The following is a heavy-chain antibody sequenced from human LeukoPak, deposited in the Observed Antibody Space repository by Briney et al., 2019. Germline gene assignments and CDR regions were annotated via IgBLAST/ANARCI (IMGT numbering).Heavy chain of an antibody. CDR1: GGSISGYY. Sequence: SETLSLTCTVSGGSISGYYWSWIRQPPGKGLEWIGEINHSGSTNYNPSLKSRVTISVDTSKNQFSLKLSSVTAADTAVYYCARGLWSANWFDPWGQGTLVTVSS. CDR3: ARGLWSANWFDP. V-gene: IGHV4-34*01. D-gene: IGHD3-10*01. J-gene: IGHJ5*02. CDR2: INHSGST.